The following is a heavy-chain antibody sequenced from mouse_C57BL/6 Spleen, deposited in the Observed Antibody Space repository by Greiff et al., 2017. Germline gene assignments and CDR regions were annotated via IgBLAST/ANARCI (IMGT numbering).Heavy chain of an antibody. CDR1: GFNIKDYY. D-gene: IGHD1-1*01. Sequence: VQLKESGAELVKPGASVKLSCTASGFNIKDYYMHWVKQRTEQGLEWIGRIDPEDGETKYAPKFQGQATITADTSSNTAYLQLSSLTSEDTAVYYCARSGTTVVEGDWYFDVWGTGTTVTVSS. CDR2: IDPEDGET. J-gene: IGHJ1*03. CDR3: ARSGTTVVEGDWYFDV. V-gene: IGHV14-2*01.